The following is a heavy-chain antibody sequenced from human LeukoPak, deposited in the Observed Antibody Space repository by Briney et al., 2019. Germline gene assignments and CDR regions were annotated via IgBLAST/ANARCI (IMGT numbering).Heavy chain of an antibody. J-gene: IGHJ6*03. CDR3: ARQLYVSGSYYAPMDV. CDR2: AHYSGST. V-gene: IGHV4-39*01. CDR1: GGSISSSSYF. D-gene: IGHD3-10*01. Sequence: SETLSLTCSVSGGSISSSSYFWGWIRQPPGKGLEWIASAHYSGSTYYNPSLKSRVTISIDTSKNQFSLKLSSVTAADTAVYFCARQLYVSGSYYAPMDVWGKGTTVTISS.